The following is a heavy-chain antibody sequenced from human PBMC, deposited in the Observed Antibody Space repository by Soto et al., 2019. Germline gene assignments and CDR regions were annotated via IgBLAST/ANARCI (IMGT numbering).Heavy chain of an antibody. CDR2: IYYNGST. D-gene: IGHD3-10*01. J-gene: IGHJ4*02. V-gene: IGHV4-30-4*01. Sequence: SETLSLTCTVSGGSISSGDYYWSWIRQPPGKGLEWIGYIYYNGSTYYNPSLKSRVTISVDTSKNQFSLKLSSVTAADTAVYYCASRKSSPYFDYWGQGTLVTVSS. CDR3: ASRKSSPYFDY. CDR1: GGSISSGDYY.